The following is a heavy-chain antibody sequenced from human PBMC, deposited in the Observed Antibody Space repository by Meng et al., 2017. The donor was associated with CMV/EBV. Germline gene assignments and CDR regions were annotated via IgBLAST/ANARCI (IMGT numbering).Heavy chain of an antibody. CDR1: GFTVSSNY. D-gene: IGHD3-3*01. V-gene: IGHV3-53*01. J-gene: IGHJ6*02. Sequence: GESLKISCAASGFTVSSNYMSWVRQAPGKGLEWVSVIYSGGSTYYADSVKGRFTISRDNSKNTLDLQMNSLRAEDTAVYYCAATYYDFWRYGMDVWGQGTTVTVSS. CDR2: IYSGGST. CDR3: AATYYDFWRYGMDV.